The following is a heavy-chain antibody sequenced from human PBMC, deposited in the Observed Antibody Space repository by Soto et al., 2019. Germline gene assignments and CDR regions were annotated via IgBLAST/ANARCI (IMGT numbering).Heavy chain of an antibody. D-gene: IGHD6-25*01. CDR3: GRGVSSGWNPTRVDP. J-gene: IGHJ5*02. Sequence: QIQLQESGPGLVKPSETLSLTCSVSGDSIRSVGYYWTWIRQPPGKGLEWLGDVYGVGTSRYNASLRSRLYISADPSNSAMSLTLTSVTATDTAVYFCGRGVSSGWNPTRVDPWGHG. CDR2: VYGVGTS. CDR1: GDSIRSVGYY. V-gene: IGHV4-30-4*08.